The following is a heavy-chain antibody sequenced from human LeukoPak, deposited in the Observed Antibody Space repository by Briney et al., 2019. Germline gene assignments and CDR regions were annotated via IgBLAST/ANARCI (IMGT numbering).Heavy chain of an antibody. V-gene: IGHV1-2*02. J-gene: IGHJ4*02. CDR3: ARDYDILTGYSDDFDY. Sequence: GASVKVSCKASGYTFTSYGISWVRQAPGQGLEWMGWINPNSGGTNYARKFQGRVTMTRDTSISTAYMELSRLRSDDTAVYYCARDYDILTGYSDDFDYWGQGTLVTVSS. CDR2: INPNSGGT. D-gene: IGHD3-9*01. CDR1: GYTFTSYG.